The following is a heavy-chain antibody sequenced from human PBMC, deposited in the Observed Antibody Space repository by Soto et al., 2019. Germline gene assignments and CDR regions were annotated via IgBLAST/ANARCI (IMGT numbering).Heavy chain of an antibody. D-gene: IGHD1-26*01. Sequence: QVQLVQSGAEVKKPGSSVKVSCKASGGTFSSYAISWVRQAPGQGLEWMGGIIPIFGTANYAQKLQGRVTITAEESTSTAYMALSRLRSEDTAVDYWAGDRRSIVGATYYFRYWGQGTLVTVSS. CDR1: GGTFSSYA. V-gene: IGHV1-69*12. J-gene: IGHJ4*02. CDR2: IIPIFGTA. CDR3: AGDRRSIVGATYYFRY.